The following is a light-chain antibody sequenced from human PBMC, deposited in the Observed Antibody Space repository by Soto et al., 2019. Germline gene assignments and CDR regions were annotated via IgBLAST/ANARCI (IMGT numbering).Light chain of an antibody. CDR3: QQYGSSPRLT. J-gene: IGKJ4*01. CDR2: GAS. Sequence: EIVLTQSPGTLSLSPEERATLSCRASQSFGSSFLAWYQQRPGQAPRLLIFGASSRATGIPDRFSGSGSGTDFTLTISRLEPEDFAVYYCQQYGSSPRLTFGGGTKVDIK. V-gene: IGKV3-20*01. CDR1: QSFGSSF.